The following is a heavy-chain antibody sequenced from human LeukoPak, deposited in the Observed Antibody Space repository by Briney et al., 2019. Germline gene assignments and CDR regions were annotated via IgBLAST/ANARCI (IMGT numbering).Heavy chain of an antibody. V-gene: IGHV3-23*01. J-gene: IGHJ3*02. CDR2: ISGSGGRT. D-gene: IGHD2-2*01. Sequence: GGSLRLSCAVSGFTFNSYAMSWVRQAPGKGLEWVSGISGSGGRTYYAESVKGRFTISRDNSKKTLYLQMNSLRAEDTAVYYCASGVGFVVVPAAIRNAFDIWGQGTMVTVSS. CDR1: GFTFNSYA. CDR3: ASGVGFVVVPAAIRNAFDI.